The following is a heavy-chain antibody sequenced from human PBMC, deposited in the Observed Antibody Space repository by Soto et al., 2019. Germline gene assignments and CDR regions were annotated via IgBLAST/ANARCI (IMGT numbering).Heavy chain of an antibody. V-gene: IGHV3-23*01. CDR3: ANLGHNVVVTATPYFQH. D-gene: IGHD2-21*02. Sequence: GGSLRLSCVASGFTFTTYAMSWVRQAPGKGLEWVSGISGSGGDTYYADSVKGRFTISRDSSENTLYLQMDSLRAEDTAVYYCANLGHNVVVTATPYFQHWGQGTLVTVSS. CDR2: ISGSGGDT. J-gene: IGHJ1*01. CDR1: GFTFTTYA.